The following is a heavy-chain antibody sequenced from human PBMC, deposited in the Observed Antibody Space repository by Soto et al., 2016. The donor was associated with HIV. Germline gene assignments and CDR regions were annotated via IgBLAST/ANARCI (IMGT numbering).Heavy chain of an antibody. J-gene: IGHJ1*01. D-gene: IGHD1-26*01. V-gene: IGHV3-53*02. CDR3: ARDNGRSLIQN. CDR2: VYVNGRT. Sequence: EVRLVETGGGLVQPGGSLRLSCAPSGFSISYNYMSWVRQAPGKGLEWVSSVYVNGRTYYADSVKGRFTVSRDMSKNLIYLQMNSLRTEDTAVYFCARDNGRSLIQNWGRGTLVTVSS. CDR1: GFSISYNY.